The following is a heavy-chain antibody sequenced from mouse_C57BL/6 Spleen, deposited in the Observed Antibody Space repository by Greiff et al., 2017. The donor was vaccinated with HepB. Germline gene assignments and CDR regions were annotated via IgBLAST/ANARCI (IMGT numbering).Heavy chain of an antibody. CDR2: IYPGDGDT. Sequence: QVQLKESGPELVKPGASVKISCKASGYAFSSSWMNWVKQRPGKGLEWIGRIYPGDGDTNYNGKFKGKATLTADKSSSTAYMQLSSLTSEDSAVYFCASYYYGSSYPGFAYWGQGTLVTVSA. CDR1: GYAFSSSW. CDR3: ASYYYGSSYPGFAY. D-gene: IGHD1-1*01. J-gene: IGHJ3*01. V-gene: IGHV1-82*01.